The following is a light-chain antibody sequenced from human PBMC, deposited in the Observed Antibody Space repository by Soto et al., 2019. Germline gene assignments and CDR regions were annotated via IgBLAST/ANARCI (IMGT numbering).Light chain of an antibody. Sequence: QSVLSQPPSASGTPGQRVTISCSGSSSNIGSNTVNWNQQLPGTAPKVLIYSDDRRPSGVPDRFSGSKSGTSASLAISGLQSEDEADYYCAAWDESLNAGVFGGGTQLTVL. CDR3: AAWDESLNAGV. CDR2: SDD. V-gene: IGLV1-44*01. CDR1: SSNIGSNT. J-gene: IGLJ3*02.